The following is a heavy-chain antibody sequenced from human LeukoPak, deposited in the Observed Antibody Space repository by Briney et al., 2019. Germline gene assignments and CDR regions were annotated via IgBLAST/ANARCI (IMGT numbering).Heavy chain of an antibody. V-gene: IGHV3-49*04. CDR3: ARLVYCSGASCYFDP. CDR2: IRSKAFGGTT. Sequence: GGSLRLSCTGSGFTFGDYAMTWVRQAPGKGLEWVGFIRSKAFGGTTEYAASAKGTFIISRDDSKSIAYLQVNSLKTEDTAVYYCARLVYCSGASCYFDPWGQGTLVTVSS. J-gene: IGHJ5*02. CDR1: GFTFGDYA. D-gene: IGHD2-15*01.